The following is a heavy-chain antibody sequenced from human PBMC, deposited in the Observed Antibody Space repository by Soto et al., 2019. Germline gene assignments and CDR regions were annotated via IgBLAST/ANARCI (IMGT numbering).Heavy chain of an antibody. J-gene: IGHJ4*02. CDR1: GYTFTSCY. D-gene: IGHD1-26*01. CDR2: INPSGGSA. Sequence: QVQLVQSGAEVKKPGASVKVSCKATGYTFTSCYIHWVRQAPGQGLEWMGIINPSGGSANYAQKFQDRVTMTRDTSTNTVYMELSSLRSEDTAVYYCARADKGGSYWGQGTLVTVSS. V-gene: IGHV1-46*01. CDR3: ARADKGGSY.